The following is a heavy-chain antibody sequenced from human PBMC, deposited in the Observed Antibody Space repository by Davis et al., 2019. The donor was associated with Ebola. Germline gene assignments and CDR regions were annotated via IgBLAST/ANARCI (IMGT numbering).Heavy chain of an antibody. CDR2: IIPIFGTA. V-gene: IGHV1-69*06. Sequence: SVKVSCKASGGTFSTYAISWVRQAPGQGLEWMGGIIPIFGTANYAQKFQGRVTITADKSTSTAYMELSSLRSDDTAVYYCARLKLHYGMDVWGQGTTVTVSS. J-gene: IGHJ6*02. D-gene: IGHD3-16*01. CDR1: GGTFSTYA. CDR3: ARLKLHYGMDV.